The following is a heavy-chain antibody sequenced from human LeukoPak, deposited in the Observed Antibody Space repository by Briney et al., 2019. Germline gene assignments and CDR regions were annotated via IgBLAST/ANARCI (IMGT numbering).Heavy chain of an antibody. CDR1: GFTVSSNY. CDR3: ARGIYDILTGYYKSGAAYFDY. J-gene: IGHJ4*02. Sequence: GGSLRLSCAASGFTVSSNYMSWVRQAPGKGLEWVSVIYSGGSTYYADSVKGRFTISRDNSKNTLYLQMNSLRAEDTAVYYCARGIYDILTGYYKSGAAYFDYWGQGTLVTVSS. D-gene: IGHD3-9*01. CDR2: IYSGGST. V-gene: IGHV3-66*01.